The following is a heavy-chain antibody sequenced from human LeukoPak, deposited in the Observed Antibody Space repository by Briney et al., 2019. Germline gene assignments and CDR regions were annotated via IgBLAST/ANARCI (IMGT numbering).Heavy chain of an antibody. D-gene: IGHD5-12*01. J-gene: IGHJ6*02. CDR3: ARQARPSWYYGMDV. CDR2: ISSSGSTI. CDR1: GFTFSSYE. Sequence: PGGSLRLSCAASGFTFSSYEMDWVRQAPGKGLEWVSYISSSGSTIYYADSVKGRFTISRDNAKNSLYLQRNSLRAEDTAVYYCARQARPSWYYGMDVWGQGTTVTVSS. V-gene: IGHV3-48*03.